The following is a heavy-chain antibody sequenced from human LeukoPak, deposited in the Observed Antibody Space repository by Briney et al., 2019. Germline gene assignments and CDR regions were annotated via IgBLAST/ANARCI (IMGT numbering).Heavy chain of an antibody. Sequence: SVKVSCKASGGTFSSYAISWVRQAPGQGLEWLGGIIPIFGTANYAQKFQGRVTITADESTSTAYMELSSLRSEDTAVYYCARGGAVGSYTFDYWGQGTLVTVSS. V-gene: IGHV1-69*13. D-gene: IGHD1-26*01. CDR1: GGTFSSYA. CDR3: ARGGAVGSYTFDY. J-gene: IGHJ4*02. CDR2: IIPIFGTA.